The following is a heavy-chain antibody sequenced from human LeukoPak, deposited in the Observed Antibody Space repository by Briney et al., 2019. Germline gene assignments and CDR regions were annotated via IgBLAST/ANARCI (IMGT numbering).Heavy chain of an antibody. D-gene: IGHD6-19*01. Sequence: GGPLRRSCAASGFTFNNYAMSWVRQAPGKGLEWVSAVVGGGGTTFYADSVKGRFTISRDKSRNTVYLQMNSLRGEDTAVYYCAKARLSTGWAYNDYWGQGTLVSVSS. CDR2: VVGGGGTT. CDR1: GFTFNNYA. V-gene: IGHV3-23*01. J-gene: IGHJ4*02. CDR3: AKARLSTGWAYNDY.